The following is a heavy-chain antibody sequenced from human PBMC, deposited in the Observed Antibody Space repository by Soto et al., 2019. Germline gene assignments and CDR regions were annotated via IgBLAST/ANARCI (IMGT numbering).Heavy chain of an antibody. CDR1: GYTFNSYG. V-gene: IGHV1-18*01. CDR3: TRDDRKADYGAKWYFEL. Sequence: QVQLVQSGVEVKMPGASVKVSCKGSGYTFNSYGISWVRQAPGQGLEWMGWISPYSGDTNSAPKLQDRVTMTTDTSTSAAYIELRSPRSDDTAVDYCTRDDRKADYGAKWYFELRGRGTLVTVSS. D-gene: IGHD4-17*01. CDR2: ISPYSGDT. J-gene: IGHJ2*01.